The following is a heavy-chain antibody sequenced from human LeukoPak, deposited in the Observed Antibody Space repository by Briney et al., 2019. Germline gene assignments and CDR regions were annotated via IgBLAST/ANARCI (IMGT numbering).Heavy chain of an antibody. CDR2: ISSSSGYI. J-gene: IGHJ4*02. D-gene: IGHD1-26*01. V-gene: IGHV3-21*01. CDR1: GFTFSIYN. CDR3: TRGSEWEPLYYFDY. Sequence: GGSLRLSRAASGFTFSIYNMNWVRQTPGKGLEWVSLISSSSGYIYYTDSVKGRFTISRDNAKNSLYLQMNSLRAEDSAVYYCTRGSEWEPLYYFDYWGQGSLVTVSS.